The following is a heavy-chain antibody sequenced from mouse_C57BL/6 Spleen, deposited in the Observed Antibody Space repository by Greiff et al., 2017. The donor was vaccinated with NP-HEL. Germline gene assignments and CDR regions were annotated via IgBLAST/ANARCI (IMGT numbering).Heavy chain of an antibody. CDR1: GYTFTDYE. CDR3: TRVEGPYYFDY. V-gene: IGHV1-15*01. Sequence: QVHVKQSGAELVRPGASVTLSCKASGYTFTDYEMHWVKQTPVHGLEWIGAIDPETGGTAYNQKFKGKAILTADKSSSTAYMELRSLTSEDSAVYYCTRVEGPYYFDYWGQGTTLTVSS. CDR2: IDPETGGT. J-gene: IGHJ2*01.